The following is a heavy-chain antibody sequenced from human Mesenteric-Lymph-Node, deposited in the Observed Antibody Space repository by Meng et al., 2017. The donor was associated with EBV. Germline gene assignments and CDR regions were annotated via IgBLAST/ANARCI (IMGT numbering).Heavy chain of an antibody. CDR1: GYTFTSYD. CDR3: ARGPEYSSSWNNWFDP. Sequence: GRVVQSGAEVKKPGASVKVSCKASGYTFTSYDINWVRQATGQGLEWMGWMNPNSGNTGYAQKFQGRVTMTGNTSISTAYMELSSLRSEDTAVYYCARGPEYSSSWNNWFDPWGQGTLVTVSS. CDR2: MNPNSGNT. J-gene: IGHJ5*02. V-gene: IGHV1-8*01. D-gene: IGHD6-13*01.